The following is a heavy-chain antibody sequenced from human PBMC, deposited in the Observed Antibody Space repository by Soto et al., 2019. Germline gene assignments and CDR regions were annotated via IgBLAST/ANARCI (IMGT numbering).Heavy chain of an antibody. CDR1: GGSFSGYY. CDR2: INHSGST. Sequence: SETLSLTCAVYGGSFSGYYWSWIRQPPGKGLEWIGEINHSGSTNYNPSLKSRVTISVDTSKNQFSLKLSSETAADTAVYYCARVGQLGYMDVWGKGTTVTVSS. D-gene: IGHD6-6*01. V-gene: IGHV4-34*01. J-gene: IGHJ6*03. CDR3: ARVGQLGYMDV.